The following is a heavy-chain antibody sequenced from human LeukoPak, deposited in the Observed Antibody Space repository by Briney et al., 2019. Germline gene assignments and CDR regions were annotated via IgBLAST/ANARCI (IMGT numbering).Heavy chain of an antibody. Sequence: ASVKVSCKASGYSFSTYDISWVRQAPGQGLEWMGWMNPNNGDTGYAQKFQGRVTMTKDTTISTAYLELRGLKSDDTAMYYCARGYASGWSLDWGQGTRVTVSS. CDR1: GYSFSTYD. CDR2: MNPNNGDT. CDR3: ARGYASGWSLD. V-gene: IGHV1-8*01. D-gene: IGHD6-19*01. J-gene: IGHJ4*02.